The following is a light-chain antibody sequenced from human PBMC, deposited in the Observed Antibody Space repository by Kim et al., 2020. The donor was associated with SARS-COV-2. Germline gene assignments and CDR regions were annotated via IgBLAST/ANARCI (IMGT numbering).Light chain of an antibody. CDR1: QTVRDY. Sequence: IQMTQSPYSLSASVGDTVIISCRASQTVRDYLNWYQHTPGKAPKLLLYAATRLQSGVPSRFSGSGSGTDFTLTISRLQPEDFATYYCHQSYTAPHTFGQGTKLEI. CDR3: HQSYTAPHT. V-gene: IGKV1-39*01. CDR2: AAT. J-gene: IGKJ2*01.